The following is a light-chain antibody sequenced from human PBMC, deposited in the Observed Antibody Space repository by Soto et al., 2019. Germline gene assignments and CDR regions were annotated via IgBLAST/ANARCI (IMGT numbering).Light chain of an antibody. J-gene: IGLJ3*02. CDR2: EVT. CDR1: SSDVGSYNY. V-gene: IGLV2-14*01. Sequence: QSALTQPPSASGSPGQSVTISCTGTSSDVGSYNYVSWYQQHPGKAPKLMIHEVTNRPSGVSTRFSGSKSGNTASLTISGLQAEDEAVYYCCSHSSSITGMFGGGTKLTVL. CDR3: CSHSSSITGM.